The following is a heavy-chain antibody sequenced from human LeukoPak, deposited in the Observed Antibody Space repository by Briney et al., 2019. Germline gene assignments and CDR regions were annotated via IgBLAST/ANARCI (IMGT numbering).Heavy chain of an antibody. J-gene: IGHJ5*02. V-gene: IGHV4-34*01. D-gene: IGHD6-13*01. CDR2: INHSGST. CDR3: ASQGIAAAGRGVTHWFDP. CDR1: GGSFSGYY. Sequence: SETLSLTCAVYGGSFSGYYWSWIRQPPGKGLEWIGEINHSGSTNYNPSLKSRVTISVDTSKNQFSLKLSSVTAADTAVYYCASQGIAAAGRGVTHWFDPGGQGTLVTVSS.